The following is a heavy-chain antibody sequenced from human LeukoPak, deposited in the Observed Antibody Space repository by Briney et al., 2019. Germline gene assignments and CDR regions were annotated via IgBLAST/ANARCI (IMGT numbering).Heavy chain of an antibody. J-gene: IGHJ4*02. CDR3: ARGEYSSGLRSYFDY. Sequence: ASVTVSFTASGYTFTSYYMHWVRQAPGQGLEWMGIINPSGGSTSYAQKFQGRVTMTRDTSTSTVYMELSSLRSEDTAVYYCARGEYSSGLRSYFDYWGQGTLVTVSS. CDR2: INPSGGST. CDR1: GYTFTSYY. V-gene: IGHV1-46*01. D-gene: IGHD6-19*01.